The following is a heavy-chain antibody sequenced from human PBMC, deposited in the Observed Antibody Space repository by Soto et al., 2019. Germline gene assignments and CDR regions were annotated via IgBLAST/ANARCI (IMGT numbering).Heavy chain of an antibody. J-gene: IGHJ4*02. CDR1: GASLSGYY. CDR3: AKHLGFCSGDGCYRGFDC. D-gene: IGHD2-15*01. CDR2: INDSGST. Sequence: QVQLQQWGAGLLKPSETLSLTCGVSGASLSGYYRSWIRQPPGKGLEWIGEINDSGSTSYNPSLKSRVTISVDTTKNQFSLKRSSVTAADTAVYYCAKHLGFCSGDGCYRGFDCWGQGTLVTVSS. V-gene: IGHV4-34*01.